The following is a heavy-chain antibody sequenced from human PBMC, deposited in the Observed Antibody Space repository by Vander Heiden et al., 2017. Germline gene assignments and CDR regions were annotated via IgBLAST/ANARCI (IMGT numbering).Heavy chain of an antibody. CDR2: MNPNSGNT. V-gene: IGHV1-8*01. CDR3: ARGRKTIFGVVIKNFDY. D-gene: IGHD3-3*01. J-gene: IGHJ4*02. CDR1: GYTFTSYD. Sequence: QVQLVQSGAEVKKPGASVKVSCKASGYTFTSYDINWVRQATGQGLEWMGWMNPNSGNTGYAQKFQGRVTMTRNTSISTAYMELSSLRSEDTAVYYCARGRKTIFGVVIKNFDYWGQGPLVTVSS.